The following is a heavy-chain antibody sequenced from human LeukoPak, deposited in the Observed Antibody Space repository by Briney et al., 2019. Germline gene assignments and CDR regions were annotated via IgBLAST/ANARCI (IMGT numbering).Heavy chain of an antibody. CDR2: ISAYNGNT. D-gene: IGHD3-9*01. J-gene: IGHJ3*02. CDR3: ARDIVDILTGYYPYDAFDI. V-gene: IGHV1-18*01. Sequence: GASVKVSCKASGGTFSSYTISWVRQAPGQGLEWMGWISAYNGNTNYAQKLQGRVTMTTDTSTSTAYMELRSLRSDDTAVYYCARDIVDILTGYYPYDAFDIWGQGTMVTVSS. CDR1: GGTFSSYT.